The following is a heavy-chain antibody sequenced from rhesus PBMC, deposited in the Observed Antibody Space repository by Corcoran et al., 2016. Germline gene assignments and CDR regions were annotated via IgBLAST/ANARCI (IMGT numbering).Heavy chain of an antibody. CDR2: IYFNSEGN. CDR1: GGSISGYF. D-gene: IGHD1-26*01. J-gene: IGHJ5-1*01. Sequence: QLQESGPGLLKPSETLSLTCTVSGGSISGYFWSWISQFPGTGLEVIGNIYFNSEGNNYIPLLNGRVTISMHTSKRQFSLSFTSLTSADTAIYYCARDSDDADWNNRFDVWGPGHLVTVSS. CDR3: ARDSDDADWNNRFDV. V-gene: IGHV4-81*01.